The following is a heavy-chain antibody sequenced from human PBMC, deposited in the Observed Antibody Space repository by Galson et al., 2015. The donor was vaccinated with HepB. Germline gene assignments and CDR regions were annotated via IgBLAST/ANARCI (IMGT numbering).Heavy chain of an antibody. CDR1: GFTFSNAW. J-gene: IGHJ5*02. Sequence: SLRLSCAASGFTFSNAWMSWVRQAPGKGLEWVGRIKSKTDGGTTDYAAPVKGRFTISRDDSKDTLYLQMNSLKTEDTAVYYCTTEEGRGPNWFDPWGQGTLVTVSS. CDR3: TTEEGRGPNWFDP. CDR2: IKSKTDGGTT. D-gene: IGHD6-25*01. V-gene: IGHV3-15*01.